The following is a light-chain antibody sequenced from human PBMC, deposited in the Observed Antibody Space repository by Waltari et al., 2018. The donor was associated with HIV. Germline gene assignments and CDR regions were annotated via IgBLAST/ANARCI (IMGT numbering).Light chain of an antibody. CDR1: QGISRW. Sequence: DIQMPQSPSSVSASVGDRVPLTCRASQGISRWLAWYQQKPGKAPKLLIYAASTLQSGVPSSFSGTGSGTDFTLTISSLQPEDFATYYCQQANSFPLTFGGGTKVEIK. CDR3: QQANSFPLT. J-gene: IGKJ4*01. V-gene: IGKV1-12*01. CDR2: AAS.